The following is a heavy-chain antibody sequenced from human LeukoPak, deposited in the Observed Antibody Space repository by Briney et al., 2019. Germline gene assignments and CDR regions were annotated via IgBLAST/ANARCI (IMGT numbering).Heavy chain of an antibody. D-gene: IGHD6-13*01. V-gene: IGHV1-2*02. CDR1: GYTFTGYY. Sequence: GASVKVSCKASGYTFTGYYMHWVRQAPGQGLEWMGWINPNSGGTNYAQKFQGRVTMTRDTSISTSYMELTRLRSDDTAVYYCARRKRIAAAGSSTYYYYYYMDVWGKGTTVTISS. J-gene: IGHJ6*03. CDR3: ARRKRIAAAGSSTYYYYYYMDV. CDR2: INPNSGGT.